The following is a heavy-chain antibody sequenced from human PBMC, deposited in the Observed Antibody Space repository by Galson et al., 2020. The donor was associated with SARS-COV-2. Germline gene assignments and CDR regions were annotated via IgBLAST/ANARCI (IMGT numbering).Heavy chain of an antibody. CDR1: GFTFSSYA. CDR2: ISYDGSNK. J-gene: IGHJ3*02. D-gene: IGHD3-9*01. V-gene: IGHV3-30*04. Sequence: GESLKISCAASGFTFSSYAMHWVRQAPGKGLEWVAVISYDGSNKYYADSVKGRFTISRDNSKNTLYLQMNSLRAEDTAVYYCARDALEQYYDILTGYLGFDIWGQGTMVTVSS. CDR3: ARDALEQYYDILTGYLGFDI.